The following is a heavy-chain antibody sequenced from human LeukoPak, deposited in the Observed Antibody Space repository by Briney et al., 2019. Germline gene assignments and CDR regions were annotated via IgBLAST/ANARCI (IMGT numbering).Heavy chain of an antibody. CDR2: IYYSGST. J-gene: IGHJ5*02. D-gene: IGHD3-10*01. CDR3: ARGGYYGSGNDFRFDL. V-gene: IGHV4-59*01. Sequence: SSETLSLTCTVSGGSISSYYWSWIRQPPGKGLEWIGYIYYSGSTNYKPFLKSRVTISVDTSKNQFSLKLSSVTAADTAVYYCARGGYYGSGNDFRFDLWGQGTLVTVSS. CDR1: GGSISSYY.